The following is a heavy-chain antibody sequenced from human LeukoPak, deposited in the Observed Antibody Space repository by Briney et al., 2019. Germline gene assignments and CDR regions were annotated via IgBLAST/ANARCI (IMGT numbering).Heavy chain of an antibody. CDR2: INHSGST. Sequence: SETLSLTCAVYGGSFSGYYWGWIRQPPGKGLEWIGEINHSGSTHYNPSLKSRVTISVDTSKNQLSLKLRSVTAADTAVYYCASRGRAVAGTYFDYWGQGTLVTVSS. V-gene: IGHV4-34*01. CDR1: GGSFSGYY. D-gene: IGHD6-19*01. CDR3: ASRGRAVAGTYFDY. J-gene: IGHJ4*02.